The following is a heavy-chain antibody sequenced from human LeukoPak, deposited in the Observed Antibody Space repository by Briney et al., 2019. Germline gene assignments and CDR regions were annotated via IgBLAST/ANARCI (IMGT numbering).Heavy chain of an antibody. Sequence: KTGGSLRLSCAASGXTFSSYSMNWVRQAPGKGLEWVSSISSSSSYIYYADSVKGRFTISRDNAKNSLYLQMNSLRAEDTAVYYCARDSEGSSWAYYFDYWGQGTLVTVSS. V-gene: IGHV3-21*01. CDR1: GXTFSSYS. CDR3: ARDSEGSSWAYYFDY. J-gene: IGHJ4*02. D-gene: IGHD6-13*01. CDR2: ISSSSSYI.